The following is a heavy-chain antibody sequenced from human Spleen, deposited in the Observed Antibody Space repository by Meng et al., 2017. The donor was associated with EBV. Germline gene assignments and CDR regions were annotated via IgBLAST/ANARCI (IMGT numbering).Heavy chain of an antibody. V-gene: IGHV1-18*01. Sequence: QGQLVQSGAGVKKPGASVKVSCKASGYTFLQYGINWVRQAPGQGLEWMGWISTYNGNTDYAQKFQGRVTMTRDTSTSTAYMELRSLRSDDTAAYYCARTYTRTSHFDYWGQGTLVTVSS. CDR3: ARTYTRTSHFDY. CDR2: ISTYNGNT. D-gene: IGHD6-6*01. CDR1: GYTFLQYG. J-gene: IGHJ4*02.